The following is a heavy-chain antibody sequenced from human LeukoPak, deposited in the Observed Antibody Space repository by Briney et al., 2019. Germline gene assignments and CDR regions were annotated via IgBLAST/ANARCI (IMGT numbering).Heavy chain of an antibody. Sequence: SETLSLTCAVYGVSFSGYYWSWIRQPPGKGLEWIGEINHSGSTNYNPSLKSRVAISVDTSKNQFSLKLSSVTAADTAVYYCARVVVRSSWYVDYWGQGTLVTVSS. CDR3: ARVVVRSSWYVDY. D-gene: IGHD6-13*01. CDR2: INHSGST. V-gene: IGHV4-34*01. J-gene: IGHJ4*02. CDR1: GVSFSGYY.